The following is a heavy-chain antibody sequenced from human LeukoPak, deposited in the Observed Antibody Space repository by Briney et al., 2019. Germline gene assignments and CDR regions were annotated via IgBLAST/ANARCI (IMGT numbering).Heavy chain of an antibody. D-gene: IGHD2-21*02. CDR2: ISGSGGST. J-gene: IGHJ4*02. V-gene: IGHV3-23*01. CDR3: AKGSPCGGDCFSYFDY. Sequence: PGGSLRLSCAASGITFSSYAMSWVRQAPGKGLEWVSAISGSGGSTYYADSVKGRFTISRDNSKNTLYLQVNSLRAEDTAVYYCAKGSPCGGDCFSYFDYCGQGTLVTVSS. CDR1: GITFSSYA.